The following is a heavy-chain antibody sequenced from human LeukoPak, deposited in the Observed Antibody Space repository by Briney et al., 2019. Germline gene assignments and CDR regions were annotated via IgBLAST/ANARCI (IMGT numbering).Heavy chain of an antibody. CDR3: ARDLRYDSSGWAFDY. CDR2: IYYSGST. CDR1: GGSISSYY. J-gene: IGHJ4*02. Sequence: SETLSLTCTVSGGSISSYYWSWIRQPPGKGLEWIGYIYYSGSTNYNPSLKSRVTISVDTSKNQFSLKMSSVTAADTAVYYCARDLRYDSSGWAFDYWGQGTLVTVSS. V-gene: IGHV4-59*01. D-gene: IGHD3-22*01.